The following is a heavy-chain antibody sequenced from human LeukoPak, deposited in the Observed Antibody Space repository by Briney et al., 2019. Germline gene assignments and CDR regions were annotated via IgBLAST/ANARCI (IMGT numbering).Heavy chain of an antibody. CDR3: ARHENDPDCDNWFDP. D-gene: IGHD1-1*01. V-gene: IGHV4-38-2*01. CDR2: IYHSGST. J-gene: IGHJ5*02. Sequence: PSETLSLTCAVSGYSISSGYYWGWIRQPPGKGLEWIGSIYHSGSTYYNPSLKSRVTISVDTSKNQFSLKLSSVTAADTAVYYCARHENDPDCDNWFDPWGQGTLVTVSS. CDR1: GYSISSGYY.